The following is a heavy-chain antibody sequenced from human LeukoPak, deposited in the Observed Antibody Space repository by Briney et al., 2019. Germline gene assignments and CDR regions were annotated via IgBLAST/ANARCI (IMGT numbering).Heavy chain of an antibody. V-gene: IGHV1-2*02. Sequence: ASVKVSCKASGYTFTGYYVHWVRQAPGQALEWMGWINPNSGGTTYAQKFQGRVTVTRDTSITTAYMELSRLTSDDTAVYYCAPSGTSRSSDYYFDYWGQGTLVTVSS. J-gene: IGHJ4*02. CDR1: GYTFTGYY. CDR2: INPNSGGT. D-gene: IGHD1-26*01. CDR3: APSGTSRSSDYYFDY.